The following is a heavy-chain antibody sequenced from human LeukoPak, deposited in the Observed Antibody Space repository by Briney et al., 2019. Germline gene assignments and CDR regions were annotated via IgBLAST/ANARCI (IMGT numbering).Heavy chain of an antibody. Sequence: PGGSLRLSCAASGFTFSDYYMSWIRQAPGKGLEWVSYISSSGVTIYYADSVKGRFTISRDNAKNSLYLQMNSLRAEDTAVYYCARASYSGSGNYYFDYWGQGTLVTVSS. CDR3: ARASYSGSGNYYFDY. CDR2: ISSSGVTI. J-gene: IGHJ4*02. D-gene: IGHD6-6*01. V-gene: IGHV3-11*04. CDR1: GFTFSDYY.